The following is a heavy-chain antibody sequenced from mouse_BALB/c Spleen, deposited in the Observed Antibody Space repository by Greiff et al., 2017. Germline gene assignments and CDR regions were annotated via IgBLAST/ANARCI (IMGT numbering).Heavy chain of an antibody. CDR3: VRHSYGSSYWYFDV. J-gene: IGHJ1*01. D-gene: IGHD1-1*01. Sequence: EVKLMESGGGLVQPKGSLKLSCAASGFTFNTYAMNWVRQAPGKGLEWVARIRSKSNNYATYYADSVKDRFTISRDDSQSMLYLQMNNLKTEDTAMYYCVRHSYGSSYWYFDVWGAGTTVTVSS. CDR2: IRSKSNNYAT. V-gene: IGHV10-1*02. CDR1: GFTFNTYA.